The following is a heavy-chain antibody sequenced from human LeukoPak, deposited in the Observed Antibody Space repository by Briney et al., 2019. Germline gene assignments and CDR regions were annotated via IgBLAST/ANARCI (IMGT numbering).Heavy chain of an antibody. J-gene: IGHJ4*02. V-gene: IGHV3-23*01. CDR2: ISGDGTET. D-gene: IGHD4-11*01. CDR1: GLILRNYA. Sequence: GGSLRLSCTASGLILRNYAMTWVRQAPRKGLEWVSTISGDGTETFYADSVKGRFTISRDNSKNTHYLQMSSLRAEDTGIYYCAKGGHYSFFDYWGQGTLVTVSS. CDR3: AKGGHYSFFDY.